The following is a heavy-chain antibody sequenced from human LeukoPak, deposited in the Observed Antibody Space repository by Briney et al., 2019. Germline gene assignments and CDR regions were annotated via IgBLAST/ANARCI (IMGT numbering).Heavy chain of an antibody. CDR1: GFNFSNYA. CDR2: TGSTGVST. J-gene: IGHJ4*02. D-gene: IGHD2-2*01. V-gene: IGHV3-23*01. Sequence: GGSLRLSCAASGFNFSNYAMTWVRQAPGKGLEWVSATGSTGVSTFYADSVKGRFTVSRDNSKNTLSLQMNSLRAEDTAVYYCAKDPGVVPAHYFDYWGQGILVTVSS. CDR3: AKDPGVVPAHYFDY.